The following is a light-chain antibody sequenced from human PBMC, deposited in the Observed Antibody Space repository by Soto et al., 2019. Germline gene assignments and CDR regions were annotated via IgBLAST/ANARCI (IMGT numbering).Light chain of an antibody. Sequence: QSVLTQPPSASGTPGQRVAISCSGSRSNIGSNPVNWYQQLPGTAPKLLLYRNNQRPSGVPDRFSGSKSGTSASLAISGLQSQDEAEYDCAASDDNLYGPVFGGGTKVTVL. J-gene: IGLJ2*01. CDR1: RSNIGSNP. CDR3: AASDDNLYGPV. CDR2: RNN. V-gene: IGLV1-44*01.